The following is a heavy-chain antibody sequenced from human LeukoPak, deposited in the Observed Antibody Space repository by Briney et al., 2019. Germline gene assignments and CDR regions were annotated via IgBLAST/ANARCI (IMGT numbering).Heavy chain of an antibody. J-gene: IGHJ4*02. CDR2: ISTYNGET. CDR1: GYTFTSYG. D-gene: IGHD2/OR15-2a*01. Sequence: GASVKVSCKASGYTFTSYGISWVRQAPGQGLEWMGWISTYNGETKYARNLQGRVTMTTDASTSTAYMELRSPQSDDTAVYYCARVSRSGNEYYWGQGTLVTVSS. CDR3: ARVSRSGNEYY. V-gene: IGHV1-18*01.